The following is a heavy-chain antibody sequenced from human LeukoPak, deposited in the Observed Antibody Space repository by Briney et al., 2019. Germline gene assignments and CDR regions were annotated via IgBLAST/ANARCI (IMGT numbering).Heavy chain of an antibody. V-gene: IGHV1-69*06. D-gene: IGHD6-13*01. CDR3: ARGHSSSQNWFDP. Sequence: SVKVSCKASGGTFSTYAISWVRQAPGQGLEWMGGIIPIFGTANYAKKFQGRVTITADKSTSTAYMELSSLRSEDTAMYYCARGHSSSQNWFDPWGQGTLVTVSS. CDR1: GGTFSTYA. CDR2: IIPIFGTA. J-gene: IGHJ5*02.